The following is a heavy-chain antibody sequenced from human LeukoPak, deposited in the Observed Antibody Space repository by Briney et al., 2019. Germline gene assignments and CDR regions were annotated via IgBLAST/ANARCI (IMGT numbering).Heavy chain of an antibody. CDR2: IYYSGST. V-gene: IGHV4-59*08. Sequence: PSETLSLTCTVSGGSIRGYYWSWIRQPPGKGLEWIGYIYYSGSTNYNPSLQSRVTISVDTSKNQFSLNLTSVTAADTAVYYCARYGSGTYPRFDYWGPGILVTVSS. D-gene: IGHD3-10*01. CDR1: GGSIRGYY. J-gene: IGHJ4*02. CDR3: ARYGSGTYPRFDY.